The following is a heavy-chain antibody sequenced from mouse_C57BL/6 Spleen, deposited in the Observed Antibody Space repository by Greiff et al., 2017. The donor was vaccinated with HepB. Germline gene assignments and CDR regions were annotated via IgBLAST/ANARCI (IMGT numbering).Heavy chain of an antibody. CDR3: ASPIYYGYDGPFDY. CDR1: GYAFSSYW. CDR2: IYPGDGDT. V-gene: IGHV1-80*01. Sequence: QVQLKQSGAELVKPGASVKISCKASGYAFSSYWMNWVKQRPGKGLEWIGQIYPGDGDTNYNGKFKGKATLTADKSSSTAYMQLSSLTSEDSAVYFCASPIYYGYDGPFDYWGQGTTLTVSS. J-gene: IGHJ2*01. D-gene: IGHD2-2*01.